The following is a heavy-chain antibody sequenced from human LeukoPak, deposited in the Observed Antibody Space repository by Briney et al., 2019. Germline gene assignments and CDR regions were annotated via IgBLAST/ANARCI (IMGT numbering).Heavy chain of an antibody. V-gene: IGHV3-21*01. CDR3: ERGTVPADTKFDY. CDR2: ISGSSNYI. CDR1: GFTLSSYS. D-gene: IGHD2-2*01. Sequence: PGGSLRLSCAASGFTLSSYSMNWVRQAPGKGLEWVSSISGSSNYIYYADSVKGRFTISRDNDTNPLYLQMNYLSAEERAVYYCERGTVPADTKFDYWGQGTLVTVSS. J-gene: IGHJ4*02.